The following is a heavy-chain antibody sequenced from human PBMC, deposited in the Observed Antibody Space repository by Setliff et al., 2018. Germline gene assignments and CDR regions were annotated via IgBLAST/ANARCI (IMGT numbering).Heavy chain of an antibody. Sequence: PGGSLRLSCAASGFDFSDAWMSWVRQAPGKGPEWAGRIKSYGSGGTIDYAAPVEGRFTISRDDSKNTVYLQMSSLKIEDTAVYYCVHNADFIGTFNTWGQGTMVTVSS. J-gene: IGHJ3*01. D-gene: IGHD2-8*01. CDR1: GFDFSDAW. V-gene: IGHV3-15*01. CDR3: VHNADFIGTFNT. CDR2: IKSYGSGGTI.